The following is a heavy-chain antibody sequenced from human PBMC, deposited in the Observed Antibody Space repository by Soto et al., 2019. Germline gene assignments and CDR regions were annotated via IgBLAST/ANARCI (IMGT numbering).Heavy chain of an antibody. V-gene: IGHV3-7*01. CDR1: GFAFSSHW. D-gene: IGHD3-16*01. Sequence: GGSLRLSCAASGFAFSSHWMSWVRQAPGKGLEWVANIKQDGSEKYYMDSVKGRFTISRDNAKNSLYLQMNSLRAEDTAVYYCARVTYSYGWIFDYWGQGTPVTVSS. CDR3: ARVTYSYGWIFDY. CDR2: IKQDGSEK. J-gene: IGHJ4*01.